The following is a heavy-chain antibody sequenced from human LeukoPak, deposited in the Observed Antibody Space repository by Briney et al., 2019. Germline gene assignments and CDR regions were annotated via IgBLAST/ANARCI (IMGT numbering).Heavy chain of an antibody. CDR1: GYSFTDYY. CDR3: ARADRLHGGPYLIGP. D-gene: IGHD2-21*01. Sequence: ASVKVSCKTPGYSFTDYYMHWVRQAPGQGLEWMGWINPNSGGTSSAQKFQGRVTMTRDTSISTVYMEVSWLTSDDTAIYYCARADRLHGGPYLIGPWGQGTLVTVSS. J-gene: IGHJ5*02. V-gene: IGHV1-2*02. CDR2: INPNSGGT.